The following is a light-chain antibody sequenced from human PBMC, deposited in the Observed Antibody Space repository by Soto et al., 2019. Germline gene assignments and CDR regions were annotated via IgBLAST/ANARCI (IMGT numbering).Light chain of an antibody. Sequence: QSVLTQPPSVSGAPGQRVTIYCTGSSSNIGAGYDVHWYQQLPGTAPKLLIYGNSNRPSGVPDRFSGSKSGTSASLAITGLQAEDEADYYGQSYDSSLSGFYVFGTGTKLTVL. CDR3: QSYDSSLSGFYV. CDR2: GNS. J-gene: IGLJ1*01. V-gene: IGLV1-40*01. CDR1: SSNIGAGYD.